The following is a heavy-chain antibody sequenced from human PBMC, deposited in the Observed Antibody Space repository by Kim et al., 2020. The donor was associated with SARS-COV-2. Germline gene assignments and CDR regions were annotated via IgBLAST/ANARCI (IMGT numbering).Heavy chain of an antibody. D-gene: IGHD4-4*01. CDR2: ISASGGDT. J-gene: IGHJ4*02. V-gene: IGHV3-23*01. Sequence: GGSLRLSCAASGFTFSSYALSWVRQAPGKGLEWVSGISASGGDTYYADSVQGRFTISRDNSKNALNLEMNSLRAEDTALYYGAKVTTITAPFYDYWGQGT. CDR1: GFTFSSYA. CDR3: AKVTTITAPFYDY.